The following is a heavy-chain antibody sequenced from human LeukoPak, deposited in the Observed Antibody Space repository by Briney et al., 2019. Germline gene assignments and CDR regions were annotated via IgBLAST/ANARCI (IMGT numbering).Heavy chain of an antibody. CDR1: GGSISSYY. Sequence: SETLSLTCTVSGGSISSYYWSWIRQPPGKGLEWIGYIRYGGSTYYNPSLKSRIIISVDMSKDQFSLSLNSLSAADSAVYFCARAAAVTNSWYYFDYWGQGTLVTVSS. D-gene: IGHD6-13*01. V-gene: IGHV4-59*06. CDR3: ARAAAVTNSWYYFDY. CDR2: IRYGGST. J-gene: IGHJ4*02.